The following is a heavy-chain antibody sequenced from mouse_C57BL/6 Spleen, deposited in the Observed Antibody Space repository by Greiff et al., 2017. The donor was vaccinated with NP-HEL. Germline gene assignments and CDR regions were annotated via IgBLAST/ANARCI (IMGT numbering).Heavy chain of an antibody. D-gene: IGHD2-3*01. Sequence: QVQLKQPGAELVKPGASVKMSCKASGYTFTSYWITWVKQRPGQGLEWIGDIYPGSGSTNYNEKFKSKATLTVDTSSSTAYMQLSSLTSEDSAVYYCARFDGYYRAWFAYWGQGTLVTVSA. CDR3: ARFDGYYRAWFAY. V-gene: IGHV1-55*01. CDR2: IYPGSGST. J-gene: IGHJ3*01. CDR1: GYTFTSYW.